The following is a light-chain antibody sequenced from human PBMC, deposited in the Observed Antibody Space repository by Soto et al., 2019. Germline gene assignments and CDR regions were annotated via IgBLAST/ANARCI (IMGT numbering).Light chain of an antibody. CDR2: GAS. J-gene: IGKJ2*01. CDR3: QQYGSSPRT. CDR1: QSVSSSY. Sequence: EIVLTQSPGTLSLSPGERATISCRASQSVSSSYLAWYQQKPGQAPRLLIYGASSRATGIPDRFSGSGSGTDFTLTISRLEPEDFAGYYCQQYGSSPRTFGQGTKLEIK. V-gene: IGKV3-20*01.